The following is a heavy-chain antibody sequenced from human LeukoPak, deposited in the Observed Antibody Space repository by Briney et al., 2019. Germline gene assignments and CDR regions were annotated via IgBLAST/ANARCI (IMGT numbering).Heavy chain of an antibody. CDR2: IYHSGST. CDR3: AREKRAYWFDP. CDR1: GYSISSGYY. V-gene: IGHV4-38-2*02. J-gene: IGHJ5*02. Sequence: SETLSLTYTVSGYSISSGYYWGWIRQPPGKGLEWIGSIYHSGSTYYNPSLKSRVTISVDTSKNQFSLKLSSVTAADTAVYYCAREKRAYWFDPWGQGTLVTVSS.